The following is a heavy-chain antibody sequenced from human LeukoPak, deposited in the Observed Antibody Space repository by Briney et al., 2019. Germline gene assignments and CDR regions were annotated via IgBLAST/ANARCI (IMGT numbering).Heavy chain of an antibody. D-gene: IGHD3-10*01. CDR2: FDPEDGET. V-gene: IGHV1-24*01. CDR1: GYTLTELS. CDR3: ARVGGEYYYGSGSYYNWYYFDY. Sequence: GASVKVSCKVSGYTLTELSMHWVRQAPGKGLEWMGGFDPEDGETIYAQKFQGRVTMTEDTSTDTAYMELSSLRSEDTAVYYCARVGGEYYYGSGSYYNWYYFDYWGQGTLVTVSS. J-gene: IGHJ4*02.